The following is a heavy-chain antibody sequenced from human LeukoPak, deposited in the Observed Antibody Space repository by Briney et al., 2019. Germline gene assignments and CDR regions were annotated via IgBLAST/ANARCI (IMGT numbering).Heavy chain of an antibody. J-gene: IGHJ3*02. V-gene: IGHV4-38-2*02. CDR1: RYSISTGYY. D-gene: IGHD3-22*01. Sequence: SETLSLTCTVSRYSISTGYYWAWLRQPPGKGLEWIGSIYYSGSTYYNPSLKSRVSISADTSRNQFSLRLSSVTAADTAVYYCAKSNGYGLIDIWGQGTMVTVSS. CDR2: IYYSGST. CDR3: AKSNGYGLIDI.